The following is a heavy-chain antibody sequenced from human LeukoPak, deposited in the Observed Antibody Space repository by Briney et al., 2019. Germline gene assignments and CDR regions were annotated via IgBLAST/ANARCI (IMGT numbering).Heavy chain of an antibody. CDR3: AKDMYCSRTTCYSNFDY. CDR1: GFTLDNYA. CDR2: ISGDGGST. Sequence: PGGSLRLSCAASGFTLDNYAMHWVRQAPGKGLEWVSLISGDGGSTYYADSVKGRFTISRDNSKNSLYLQMNSLRTEDTALYYCAKDMYCSRTTCYSNFDYWGQGTLVTVSS. D-gene: IGHD2-2*01. V-gene: IGHV3-43*02. J-gene: IGHJ4*02.